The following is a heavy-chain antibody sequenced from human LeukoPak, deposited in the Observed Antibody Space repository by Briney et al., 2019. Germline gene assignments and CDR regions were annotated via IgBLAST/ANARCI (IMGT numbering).Heavy chain of an antibody. CDR3: ARGGIAVAGSDL. CDR1: GGSISSGGYY. V-gene: IGHV4-31*03. D-gene: IGHD6-19*01. J-gene: IGHJ2*01. CDR2: IYYSGST. Sequence: SETLCLTCTVSGGSISSGGYYWSWIRQHPGKGLEWIGYIYYSGSTYYNPSLKSRVTISVDTSKNQFSLKLSSVTAADTAVYYCARGGIAVAGSDLWGRGTLVTVSS.